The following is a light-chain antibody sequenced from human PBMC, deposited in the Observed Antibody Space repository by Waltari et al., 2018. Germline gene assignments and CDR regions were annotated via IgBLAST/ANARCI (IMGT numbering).Light chain of an antibody. J-gene: IGLJ2*01. CDR1: SLRSYY. CDR3: NSRDSSGTVV. CDR2: GKN. V-gene: IGLV3-19*01. Sequence: SSELTQDPAVSVALGQTVRITCQGDSLRSYYASWYQQKPGQAPVLVIYGKNNRPSGIPDRVSGSSSGNTASLTITGAQAEDEADYYCNSRDSSGTVVFGGGTKLTVL.